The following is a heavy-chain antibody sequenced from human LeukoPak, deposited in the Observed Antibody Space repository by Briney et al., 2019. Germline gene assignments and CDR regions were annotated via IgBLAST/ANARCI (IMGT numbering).Heavy chain of an antibody. Sequence: GESLKISCKGSGYSFTTYWIGWVRQMPGKGLEWMGIIYPGDSDTRYSPSFQGQVTISADKSISTAYLQWSSLKASDTAMYSCARTYCGGDCYYSYFDYWGRGTLVTVSS. CDR3: ARTYCGGDCYYSYFDY. J-gene: IGHJ4*02. D-gene: IGHD2-21*02. V-gene: IGHV5-51*01. CDR1: GYSFTTYW. CDR2: IYPGDSDT.